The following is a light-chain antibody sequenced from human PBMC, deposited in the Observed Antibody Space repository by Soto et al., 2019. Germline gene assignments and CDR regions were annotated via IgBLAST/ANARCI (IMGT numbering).Light chain of an antibody. Sequence: IQMPQSPSALSASIGDRVTITCRASQSISTWLAWYQQRAGKAPKLLIYKASNLESGVPSRFSGSGSGTDFTLTISSLQSDDFATYYCQQYNSYSWAFGQGTKVDIK. CDR3: QQYNSYSWA. J-gene: IGKJ1*01. CDR1: QSISTW. V-gene: IGKV1-5*03. CDR2: KAS.